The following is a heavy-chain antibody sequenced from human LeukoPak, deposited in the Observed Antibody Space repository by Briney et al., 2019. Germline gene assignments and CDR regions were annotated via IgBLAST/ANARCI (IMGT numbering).Heavy chain of an antibody. V-gene: IGHV3-21*06. CDR1: GFTFSSYS. CDR3: AKVRQFTAATGTGLDQ. D-gene: IGHD6-13*01. J-gene: IGHJ4*02. Sequence: PGGSLRLSCAASGFTFSSYSMNWVRQAPGKGLEWVSSISSSSSYIYYADSVKGRFTISRDNSMNTVYLQMNSLRAEDTAVYYCAKVRQFTAATGTGLDQWGQGTLVTVSS. CDR2: ISSSSSYI.